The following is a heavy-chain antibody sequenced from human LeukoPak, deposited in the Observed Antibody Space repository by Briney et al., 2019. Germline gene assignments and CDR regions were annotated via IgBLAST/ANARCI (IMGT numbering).Heavy chain of an antibody. CDR2: IYTSGST. V-gene: IGHV4-4*07. D-gene: IGHD3/OR15-3a*01. J-gene: IGHJ4*02. Sequence: SETLSLTCNVSGGSISYYFWTWVRQPAGKGLEWIGRIYTSGSTNYNPSLNGRVTMSVDTSKNQFSLKLSSVTAADTAVYYCARDYAVDGLVHFDYWGQGTLVTVSS. CDR1: GGSISYYF. CDR3: ARDYAVDGLVHFDY.